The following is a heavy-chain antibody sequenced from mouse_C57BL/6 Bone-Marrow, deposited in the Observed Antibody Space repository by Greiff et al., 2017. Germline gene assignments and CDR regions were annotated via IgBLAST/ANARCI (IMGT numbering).Heavy chain of an antibody. CDR3: AKLGPYYYAMDY. D-gene: IGHD4-1*01. V-gene: IGHV1-54*01. Sequence: QVQLQQSGAELVRPGTSVKVSCKASGYAFTNYLIEWVKQRPGQGLEWIGVINPGSGGTNYNEKFQGKATLTADKSSSTAYMQLSSLTSEDSAVYFCAKLGPYYYAMDYWGQGTSVTVSS. CDR2: INPGSGGT. J-gene: IGHJ4*01. CDR1: GYAFTNYL.